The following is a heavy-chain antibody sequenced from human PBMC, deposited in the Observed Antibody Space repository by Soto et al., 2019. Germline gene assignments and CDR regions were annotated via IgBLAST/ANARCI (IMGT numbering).Heavy chain of an antibody. CDR1: GYSFTSYW. CDR2: IYPGDSDT. Sequence: XESLKVSCKCSGYSFTSYWIGWVRQMPGKGLEWMGIIYPGDSDTRYSPSFQGQVTISADKSISTAYLQWSSLKASDTAMYYCARHSAIAVEYYYYGMDVWGQGTTVTVPS. V-gene: IGHV5-51*01. CDR3: ARHSAIAVEYYYYGMDV. D-gene: IGHD6-19*01. J-gene: IGHJ6*02.